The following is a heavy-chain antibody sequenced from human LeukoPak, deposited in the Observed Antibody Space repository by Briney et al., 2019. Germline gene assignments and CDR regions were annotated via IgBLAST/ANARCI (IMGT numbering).Heavy chain of an antibody. CDR2: VNLQGST. CDR1: GGSITQTNY. V-gene: IGHV4-4*02. D-gene: IGHD1-7*01. CDR3: AKGAATKPFDC. J-gene: IGHJ4*02. Sequence: SETLSLTCGVSGGSITQTNYWAWVRQPPGKGLEWIGEVNLQGSTNYNPSLMGRVAISVDKSENHVSLQLTSVTAADTAVYYCAKGAATKPFDCWGQGTLVTVSS.